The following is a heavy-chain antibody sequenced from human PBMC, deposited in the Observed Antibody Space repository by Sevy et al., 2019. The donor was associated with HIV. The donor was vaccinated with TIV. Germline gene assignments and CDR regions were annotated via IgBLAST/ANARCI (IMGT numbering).Heavy chain of an antibody. CDR2: IIPIFGTA. CDR1: GGTFSSYA. D-gene: IGHD2-2*01. CDR3: ASGRDIVVVPAYYYGMDV. J-gene: IGHJ6*02. Sequence: ASVKVSCKASGGTFSSYAISWVRQAPGQGLEWMGGIIPIFGTANYAQKFQGRVTITADESTSTAYMELRSLRSEDTAVYYCASGRDIVVVPAYYYGMDVWGQGTTVTVSS. V-gene: IGHV1-69*13.